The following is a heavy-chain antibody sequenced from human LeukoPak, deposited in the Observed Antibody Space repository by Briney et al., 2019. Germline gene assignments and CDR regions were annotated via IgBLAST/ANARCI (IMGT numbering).Heavy chain of an antibody. CDR3: WMATIFTVDY. CDR1: GLTFSDAW. CDR2: IRNDRIT. D-gene: IGHD5-12*01. J-gene: IGHJ4*02. Sequence: GGSLRLSCVLSGLTFSDAWMSRVRQAPGKGLEWVGRIRNDRITDYAAPVQGRFSISRDNSKNTFYLQMNSLRTEDTGMYCTWMATIFTVDYWGQGTLVTVSS. V-gene: IGHV3-15*01.